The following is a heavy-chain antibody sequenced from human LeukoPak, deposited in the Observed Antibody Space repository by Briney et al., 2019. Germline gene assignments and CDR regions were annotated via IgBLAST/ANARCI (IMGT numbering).Heavy chain of an antibody. D-gene: IGHD4-23*01. Sequence: GASVKVSCKASGFTFTSYGFSWVRQAPGQGLEWMGWISGYNGDTQYTESLQGRVTMTTDRYTSTAYKELRSLTSDDTAVYYCARCYGGNAWYLDLWGRGTLVTVSS. CDR1: GFTFTSYG. CDR2: ISGYNGDT. V-gene: IGHV1-18*01. CDR3: ARCYGGNAWYLDL. J-gene: IGHJ2*01.